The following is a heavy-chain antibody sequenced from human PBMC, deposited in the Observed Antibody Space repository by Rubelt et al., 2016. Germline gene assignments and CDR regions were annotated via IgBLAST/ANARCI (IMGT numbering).Heavy chain of an antibody. CDR3: ARLSSGWYYFDY. D-gene: IGHD6-19*01. CDR2: IYYSGST. J-gene: IGHJ4*02. Sequence: QLQLRESGPGLVKPSETLSLTCTVSGGSISSSSYYWGWIRQPPGKGLEWIGSIYYSGSTYYNPSLKSRGTISVDTSKNQLSLKLSSVTAADTAGYYCARLSSGWYYFDYWGQGTLVTVSS. V-gene: IGHV4-39*01. CDR1: GGSISSSSYY.